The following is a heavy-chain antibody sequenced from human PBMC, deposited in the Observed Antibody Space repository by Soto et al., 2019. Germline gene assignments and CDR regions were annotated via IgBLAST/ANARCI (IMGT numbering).Heavy chain of an antibody. CDR3: ARSSGDYYDIGGYSY. CDR1: GFTFSTYS. V-gene: IGHV3-21*01. D-gene: IGHD3-22*01. Sequence: EVQLVESGGGLVKPGGSLRLSCAASGFTFSTYSMNWVRQAPGKGLEWVSSISTSSSYIYYADSVKGRFTISRDNAKNSLYLQMNSLRAEDTAVYCCARSSGDYYDIGGYSYWGQGTLVTVSS. CDR2: ISTSSSYI. J-gene: IGHJ4*02.